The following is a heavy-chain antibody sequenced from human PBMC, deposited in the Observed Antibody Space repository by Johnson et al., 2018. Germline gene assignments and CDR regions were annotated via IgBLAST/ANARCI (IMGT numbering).Heavy chain of an antibody. CDR3: ARATWIVRDAFDI. V-gene: IGHV3-66*02. J-gene: IGHJ3*02. CDR2: IYIGGST. D-gene: IGHD1-26*01. Sequence: EVQLVESGGGLVQPGGSLRLSCAASGFTVSSNYMSWVRQAPGKGLEWVSVIYIGGSTDYVASVMGRYTISRNNSKNTLYLQMNSLRAEDTAVYYWARATWIVRDAFDIWGQGTMVTVSS. CDR1: GFTVSSNY.